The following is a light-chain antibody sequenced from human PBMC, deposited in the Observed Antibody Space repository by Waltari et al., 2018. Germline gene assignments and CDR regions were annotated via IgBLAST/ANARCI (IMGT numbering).Light chain of an antibody. CDR3: QQYNGR. Sequence: DIQMTQSPSTLSASVGDRVTITCRAIQSISNLLAWYQQKQGKAPKYLISTASNLESGVPSRFSGSGSGTEFTLTSSSLQPDDFASYYCQQYNGRFGQGTKVEMK. J-gene: IGKJ1*01. V-gene: IGKV1-5*03. CDR2: TAS. CDR1: QSISNL.